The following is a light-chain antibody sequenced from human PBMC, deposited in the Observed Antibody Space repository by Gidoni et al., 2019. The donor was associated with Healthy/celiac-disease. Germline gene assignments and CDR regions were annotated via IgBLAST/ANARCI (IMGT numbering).Light chain of an antibody. CDR1: NLGDKY. CDR2: QES. CDR3: QAWDSSTALYV. Sequence: SYELTQPPSVSASPGQTDSITCSGENLGDKYACWYQQKPGQSPVLVIYQESKRPSGIPERFSGSNSGNTATLTISGTQAMDEADYYCQAWDSSTALYVFGTGTKVTVL. J-gene: IGLJ1*01. V-gene: IGLV3-1*01.